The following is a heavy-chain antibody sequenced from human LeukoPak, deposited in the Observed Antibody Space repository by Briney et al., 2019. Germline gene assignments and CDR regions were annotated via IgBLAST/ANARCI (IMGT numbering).Heavy chain of an antibody. CDR2: INPNSGGT. Sequence: GASVKVSCKASGYTFTGYYMHWVRQAPGQGLEWMGWINPNSGGTNYAQKLQGRVTMTRDTSISTAYMELNRLRSDDTAVYYCARDVQQLANYYYYGLDVWGQGTTVTVSS. D-gene: IGHD6-13*01. CDR3: ARDVQQLANYYYYGLDV. V-gene: IGHV1-2*02. J-gene: IGHJ6*02. CDR1: GYTFTGYY.